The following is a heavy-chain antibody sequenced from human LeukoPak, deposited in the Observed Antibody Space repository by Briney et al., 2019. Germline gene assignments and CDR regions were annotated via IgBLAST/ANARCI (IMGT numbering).Heavy chain of an antibody. CDR1: GYTFIGYY. CDR3: ARAAGNYDFWSGPYYYYMDV. D-gene: IGHD3-3*01. J-gene: IGHJ6*03. Sequence: GASVKVSCKASGYTFIGYYMHWVRQAPGQGLEWMGWINPNSGGTNYAQKFQGRVTMTRDTSISTAYMELSSLRAEDTAVYYCARAAGNYDFWSGPYYYYMDVWGKGTTVTVSS. CDR2: INPNSGGT. V-gene: IGHV1-2*02.